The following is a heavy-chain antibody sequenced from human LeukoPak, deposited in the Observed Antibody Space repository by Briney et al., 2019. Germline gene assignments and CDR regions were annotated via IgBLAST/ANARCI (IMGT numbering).Heavy chain of an antibody. Sequence: ASVKVSCKASGDTFSSYAISWVRQAPGQGLEWMGGIIPIFGTANYAQKFQGRVTITADESTSTAYMELSSLRSEDTAVYYCARDDITMVRGVRENWFDPWGQGTLVTVSS. CDR3: ARDDITMVRGVRENWFDP. CDR2: IIPIFGTA. CDR1: GDTFSSYA. J-gene: IGHJ5*02. V-gene: IGHV1-69*13. D-gene: IGHD3-10*01.